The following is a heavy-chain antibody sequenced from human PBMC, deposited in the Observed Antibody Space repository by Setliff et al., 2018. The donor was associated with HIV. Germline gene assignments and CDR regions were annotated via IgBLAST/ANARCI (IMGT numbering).Heavy chain of an antibody. CDR1: GGSISSGSYY. J-gene: IGHJ4*02. CDR2: IYYSGST. CDR3: ARLRYYDILTGYAFDY. D-gene: IGHD3-9*01. Sequence: PSETLSLTCSVSGGSISSGSYYWSWIRQHPGKGLEWIGFIYYSGSTYYNPSLKSRVAISVDTSKNQFSLKLTSVTAADTAVYYCARLRYYDILTGYAFDYWGQGTLVTVSS. V-gene: IGHV4-39*01.